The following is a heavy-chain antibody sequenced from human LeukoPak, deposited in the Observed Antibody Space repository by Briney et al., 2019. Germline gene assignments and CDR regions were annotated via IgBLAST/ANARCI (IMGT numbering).Heavy chain of an antibody. CDR3: VKDRGSRFYDGSGSGLDY. CDR1: GFTFSIYG. D-gene: IGHD3-22*01. CDR2: IRFDGSNK. J-gene: IGHJ4*02. Sequence: GGSLRLSCAASGFTFSIYGVHWVRQAPGKGLEWVAFIRFDGSNKYYTDSVKGRFTISRDNSKNTQYLQMNSLRAEDTAVYYCVKDRGSRFYDGSGSGLDYWGQGTLVTVSS. V-gene: IGHV3-30*02.